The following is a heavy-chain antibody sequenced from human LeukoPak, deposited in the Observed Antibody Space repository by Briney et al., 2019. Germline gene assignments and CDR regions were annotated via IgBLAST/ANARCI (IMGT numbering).Heavy chain of an antibody. Sequence: HPGGSLRLSCAASGFTFSSYAMHWVRQAPGKGLEWVAVISYDGSNKYYADSVKGRFTISRDNSKNTLYLQMNSLRAEDTAVYYCARDRLAVAADGYDAFDIWGQGTMVTVSS. CDR1: GFTFSSYA. V-gene: IGHV3-30*04. CDR3: ARDRLAVAADGYDAFDI. CDR2: ISYDGSNK. D-gene: IGHD6-19*01. J-gene: IGHJ3*02.